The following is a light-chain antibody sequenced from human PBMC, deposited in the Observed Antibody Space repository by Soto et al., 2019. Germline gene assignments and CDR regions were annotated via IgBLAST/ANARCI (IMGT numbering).Light chain of an antibody. CDR2: GAS. CDR3: QQYNNWPTGIT. V-gene: IGKV3-15*01. J-gene: IGKJ5*01. CDR1: QSVSSN. Sequence: EIVMTQSPATLSVSPGERATLSCRASQSVSSNLAWYQQKPGQAPRLLIYGASTRATGIPARFSGSGSGTEFTLTISSLQSEDFEVYYCQQYNNWPTGITSGQGTRLEIK.